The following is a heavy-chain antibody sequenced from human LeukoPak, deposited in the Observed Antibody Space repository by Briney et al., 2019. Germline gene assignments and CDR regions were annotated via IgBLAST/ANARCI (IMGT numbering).Heavy chain of an antibody. CDR2: IYYSGST. CDR1: GGSISSSSYY. V-gene: IGHV4-39*01. Sequence: SVTLSLTCTVSGGSISSSSYYWGWIRQPPGKGLEWTGSIYYSGSTYYNPSLKSRVTISVDTSNNQFSLKLSPVTAADTAVYYCARPHYDFWSGYADFDYWGQGTLVTVSS. CDR3: ARPHYDFWSGYADFDY. J-gene: IGHJ4*02. D-gene: IGHD3-3*01.